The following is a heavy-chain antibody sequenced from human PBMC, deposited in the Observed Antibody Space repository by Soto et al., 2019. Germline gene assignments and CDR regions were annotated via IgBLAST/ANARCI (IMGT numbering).Heavy chain of an antibody. CDR2: IYYSGST. Sequence: QLQLQESGPGLVKPSETLSLTCTVSGGSISSSSYYWGWIRQPPGKGLEWIGSIYYSGSTYYNPSLKIRATISVDTSKNPFSLKLSSVTAADTAVYYCARHYGDYPSGNWFDPWGQGTLVTVSS. J-gene: IGHJ5*02. CDR3: ARHYGDYPSGNWFDP. CDR1: GGSISSSSYY. V-gene: IGHV4-39*01. D-gene: IGHD4-17*01.